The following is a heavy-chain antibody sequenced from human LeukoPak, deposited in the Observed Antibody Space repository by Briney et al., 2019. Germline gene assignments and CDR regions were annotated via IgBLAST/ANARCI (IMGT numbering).Heavy chain of an antibody. D-gene: IGHD2-2*01. Sequence: SETLSLTCAVYGGSFSGYYWSWIRQPPGKGLEWIGEINHSGSTNYNPSLKSRVTISVDTSKNQFSLKLSSVTAADTAVYYCARSPQGIVVVPAARLYHYYYMDVWGNGTTVTVSS. CDR2: INHSGST. CDR1: GGSFSGYY. CDR3: ARSPQGIVVVPAARLYHYYYMDV. J-gene: IGHJ6*03. V-gene: IGHV4-34*01.